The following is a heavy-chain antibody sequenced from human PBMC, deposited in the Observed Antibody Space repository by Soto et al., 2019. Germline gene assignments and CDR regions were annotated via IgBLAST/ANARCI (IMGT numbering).Heavy chain of an antibody. CDR1: GASMNNYY. CDR3: VRSGHSFGGVM. CDR2: MYYSGGS. D-gene: IGHD3-16*01. Sequence: QVQLQEWGPGLVKPSETLSLTCTVSGASMNNYYGSWVRQPPGKGLEWIGYMYYSGGSNSNPSLKGRVTISVDTSKNKNSLKLTSVTAADTAVYYCVRSGHSFGGVMWGQGTLVTVSS. V-gene: IGHV4-59*01. J-gene: IGHJ4*02.